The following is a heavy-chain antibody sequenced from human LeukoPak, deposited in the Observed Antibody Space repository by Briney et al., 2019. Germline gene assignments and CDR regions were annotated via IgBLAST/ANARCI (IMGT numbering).Heavy chain of an antibody. V-gene: IGHV4-59*08. Sequence: TSETLSLTCTVSGGSISSYYCSWIRQPPGKGLEWIGYMYYSGSTNYNPSLKSRVTISVDMSENQFSLKLSSVTAADTAVYYCVRSSTYHLFDDWGQGTLVTVSS. CDR1: GGSISSYY. D-gene: IGHD2-15*01. J-gene: IGHJ4*02. CDR2: MYYSGST. CDR3: VRSSTYHLFDD.